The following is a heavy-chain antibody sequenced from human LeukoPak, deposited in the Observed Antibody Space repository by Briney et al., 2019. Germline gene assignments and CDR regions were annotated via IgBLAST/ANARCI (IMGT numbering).Heavy chain of an antibody. V-gene: IGHV3-48*01. CDR1: GFTFSSYS. Sequence: AGGSLRLSCAASGFTFSSYSMNWVRQAPGKGLESVSYISSSSSTIYYADSVKGRFTISRDNSKNSLYLQMNSLRAEDTAVYYCARGTNIEDAFDIWGQGTMVTVSS. D-gene: IGHD2-8*01. J-gene: IGHJ3*02. CDR3: ARGTNIEDAFDI. CDR2: ISSSSSTI.